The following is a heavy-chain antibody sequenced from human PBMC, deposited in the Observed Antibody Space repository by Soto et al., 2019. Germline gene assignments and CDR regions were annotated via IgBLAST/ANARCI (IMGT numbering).Heavy chain of an antibody. V-gene: IGHV1-8*01. CDR2: MNPNSGNT. J-gene: IGHJ4*02. Sequence: ASVKVSCKASGYTFTSYDINWVRQATGQGLEWMGWMNPNSGNTGYAQKFQGRVTMTRSTSISTAYMELSSLRSEDTAVYYCARGAPGPTHYDILTGYYFDYWGQGTLVTVSS. CDR1: GYTFTSYD. D-gene: IGHD3-9*01. CDR3: ARGAPGPTHYDILTGYYFDY.